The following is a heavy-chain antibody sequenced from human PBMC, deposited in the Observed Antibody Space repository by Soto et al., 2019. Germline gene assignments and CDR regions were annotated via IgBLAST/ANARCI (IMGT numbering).Heavy chain of an antibody. CDR2: ISWNSGSI. V-gene: IGHV3-9*01. CDR1: GFTFDDYA. J-gene: IGHJ6*02. D-gene: IGHD2-2*03. CDR3: AKDMSGYCSSTSCSSNGMDV. Sequence: EVQLVESGGGLVQPGRSLRLSCAASGFTFDDYAMHWVRQAPGKGLEWVSGISWNSGSIGYADSVKGRFTISRDNAKNSLYLQMNSLRAEDTALYYCAKDMSGYCSSTSCSSNGMDVWGQGTTVTVSS.